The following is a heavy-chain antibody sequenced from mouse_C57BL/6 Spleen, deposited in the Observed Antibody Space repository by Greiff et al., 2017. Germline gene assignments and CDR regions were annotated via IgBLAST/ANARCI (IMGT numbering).Heavy chain of an antibody. J-gene: IGHJ2*01. CDR1: GFTFSNYW. CDR3: TSIYYYGSSYDY. V-gene: IGHV6-3*01. D-gene: IGHD1-1*01. CDR2: IRLKSDNYAT. Sequence: EVKLMESGGGLVQPGGSMKLSCVASGFTFSNYWMNWVRQSPEKGLEWVAQIRLKSDNYATHYAESVKGRFTISRDDSKSSVYLQMNNLRAEDTGIYYCTSIYYYGSSYDYWGQGTTLTVSS.